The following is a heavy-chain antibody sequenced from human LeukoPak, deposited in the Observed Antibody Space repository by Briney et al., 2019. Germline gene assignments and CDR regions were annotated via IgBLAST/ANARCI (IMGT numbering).Heavy chain of an antibody. V-gene: IGHV1-8*01. CDR2: MNPNSGNT. CDR3: ARAVRSGAYYYYYGMDV. J-gene: IGHJ6*02. Sequence: GASVKVSCKASGYTFTSYDINWVRQATGQGPEWMGWMNPNSGNTGYAQKFQGRVTMTRNTSISPAYMELSSLRSEDTSVYYCARAVRSGAYYYYYGMDVWGQGTTVTVSS. CDR1: GYTFTSYD. D-gene: IGHD2-15*01.